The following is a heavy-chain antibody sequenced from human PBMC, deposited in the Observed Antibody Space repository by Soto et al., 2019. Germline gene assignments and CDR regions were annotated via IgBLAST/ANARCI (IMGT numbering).Heavy chain of an antibody. J-gene: IGHJ6*02. CDR1: GFTFSNAW. Sequence: GGSLRLSCAASGFTFSNAWMSWVRQAPGKGLEWVGRIKSKTDGGTTDYAAPVKGRFTISRDDSKNTLYLQMNSLKTEDTAVYYCTTPDIVVVPAAFATDYYGMDVWGQGTTVTVSS. CDR3: TTPDIVVVPAAFATDYYGMDV. V-gene: IGHV3-15*01. CDR2: IKSKTDGGTT. D-gene: IGHD2-2*01.